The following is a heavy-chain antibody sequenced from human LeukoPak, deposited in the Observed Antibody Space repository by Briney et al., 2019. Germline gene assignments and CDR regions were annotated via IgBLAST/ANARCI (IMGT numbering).Heavy chain of an antibody. V-gene: IGHV3-74*01. CDR1: GFTFSSYW. CDR2: INSDGSST. D-gene: IGHD5-18*01. Sequence: GGSLRLSCAASGFTFSSYWMHWVRQAPGEGLVWVSRINSDGSSTSYADSVKGRFTISRDNAKNTLYLQMNSLRAEDTAVYYCARGEGYSYGQWGQGTLVSVSS. J-gene: IGHJ4*02. CDR3: ARGEGYSYGQ.